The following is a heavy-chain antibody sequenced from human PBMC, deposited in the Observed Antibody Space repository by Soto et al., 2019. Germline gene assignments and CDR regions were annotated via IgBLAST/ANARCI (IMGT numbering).Heavy chain of an antibody. CDR1: GGTFSSYA. CDR2: IIPIFGTA. J-gene: IGHJ5*02. Sequence: GASVKVSCKASGGTFSSYAISWVRQAPGQGLEWMGGIIPIFGTANYAQKFQGRVTITADESTSTAYMELSSLRSEDTAVYYCARSRMTTVPKKGGPYNWFDPWGQGTLVTVSS. CDR3: ARSRMTTVPKKGGPYNWFDP. D-gene: IGHD4-17*01. V-gene: IGHV1-69*13.